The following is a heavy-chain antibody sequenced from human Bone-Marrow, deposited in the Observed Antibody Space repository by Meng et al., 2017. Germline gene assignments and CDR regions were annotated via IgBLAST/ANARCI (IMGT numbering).Heavy chain of an antibody. D-gene: IGHD2-21*01. Sequence: QVQLVQFGAEGKNPGASVKVSCKSSGYTFTGHYIYWVRQAPGQGLEWMGWINPKSGDTKYAQNFQGRVTLTRDTSISTAHMELSRLSSDDTAVYYCARRVSTVGDLDYWGQGTLVTVSS. J-gene: IGHJ4*02. V-gene: IGHV1-2*02. CDR3: ARRVSTVGDLDY. CDR2: INPKSGDT. CDR1: GYTFTGHY.